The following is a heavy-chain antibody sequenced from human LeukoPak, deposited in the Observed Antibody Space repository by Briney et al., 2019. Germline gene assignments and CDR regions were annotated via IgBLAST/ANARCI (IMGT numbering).Heavy chain of an antibody. D-gene: IGHD4-11*01. V-gene: IGHV1-2*06. CDR1: GYTFTGYY. CDR2: INPNSGGT. Sequence: ASVKVSCKASGYTFTGYYMHWVRQAPGQGLEWMGRINPNSGGTNYAQKFQGRVTMTRDTSISTAYMKLSRLRSDDTAVYYCARGTVTTWDDYYYYYGMDVWGQGTTVTVSS. J-gene: IGHJ6*02. CDR3: ARGTVTTWDDYYYYYGMDV.